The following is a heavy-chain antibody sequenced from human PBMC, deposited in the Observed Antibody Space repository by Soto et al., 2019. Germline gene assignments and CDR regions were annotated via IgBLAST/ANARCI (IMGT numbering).Heavy chain of an antibody. CDR1: GFTFSSYG. D-gene: IGHD3-16*02. Sequence: QVQLVESGGGVVQPGRSLRLSCAASGFTFSSYGMHWVRQAPGKGLEWVAVIWYDGSNKYYADSVKGRFTISRDNSKNTLYLQMTSLRAEDTAVYYCAREGDVWGSYRPYYGMDVWGQGTTVTVSS. CDR3: AREGDVWGSYRPYYGMDV. J-gene: IGHJ6*02. V-gene: IGHV3-33*01. CDR2: IWYDGSNK.